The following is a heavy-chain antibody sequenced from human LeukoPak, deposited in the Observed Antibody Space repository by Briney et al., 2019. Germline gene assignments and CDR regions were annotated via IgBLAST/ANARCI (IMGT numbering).Heavy chain of an antibody. CDR1: GYTFTSYY. V-gene: IGHV1-46*01. Sequence: ASVKVSCKASGYTFTSYYMHWVRQAPGQGLEWMGIINPSGCSTSYAQKFQGRVTMTRDTSTSTVYMELSSLRSEDTAVYYCARDYYGSGSYAHYYYYMDVWGKGTTVTISS. D-gene: IGHD3-10*01. J-gene: IGHJ6*03. CDR3: ARDYYGSGSYAHYYYYMDV. CDR2: INPSGCST.